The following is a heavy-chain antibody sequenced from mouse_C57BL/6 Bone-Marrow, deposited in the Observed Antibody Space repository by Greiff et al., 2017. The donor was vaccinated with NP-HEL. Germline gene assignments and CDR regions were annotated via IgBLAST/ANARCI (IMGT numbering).Heavy chain of an antibody. CDR2: INPGSGGT. Sequence: QVQLQQSGAELVRPGTSVKVSCKASGYAFTNYLIEWVKQRPGQGLECIGVINPGSGGTNYNEKFKGKATLTADKSSSTAYMQLSSLTSEDSAVYFCARCGNYDWYFDVWGTGTTVTVSS. CDR3: ARCGNYDWYFDV. CDR1: GYAFTNYL. D-gene: IGHD2-1*01. J-gene: IGHJ1*03. V-gene: IGHV1-54*01.